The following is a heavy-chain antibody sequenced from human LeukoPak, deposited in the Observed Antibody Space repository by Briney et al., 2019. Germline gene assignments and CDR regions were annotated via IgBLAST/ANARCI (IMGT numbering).Heavy chain of an antibody. Sequence: GGSLRLSCAASGFTFGSYSMNWVRQAPGKGLEWVSYISSSSSTIYYADSVKGRFTISRDNAKNSLYLQMNSLRDEDTAVYYCARDFGEWETKIFQHWGQGTLVTVSS. D-gene: IGHD3-16*01. CDR2: ISSSSSTI. V-gene: IGHV3-48*02. J-gene: IGHJ1*01. CDR1: GFTFGSYS. CDR3: ARDFGEWETKIFQH.